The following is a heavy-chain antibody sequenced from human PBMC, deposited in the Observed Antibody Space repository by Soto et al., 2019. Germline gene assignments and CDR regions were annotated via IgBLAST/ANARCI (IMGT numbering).Heavy chain of an antibody. Sequence: EASVKVSCKASGGTFSSYTISWVRQAPGQGLEWMGRIIPILGIANYAQKFQGRVTITADKSTSTAYMELSSLRSEDTAVYYCARDSFLGVIDYWGQGTLVTVSS. D-gene: IGHD3-16*01. CDR2: IIPILGIA. J-gene: IGHJ4*02. CDR3: ARDSFLGVIDY. V-gene: IGHV1-69*04. CDR1: GGTFSSYT.